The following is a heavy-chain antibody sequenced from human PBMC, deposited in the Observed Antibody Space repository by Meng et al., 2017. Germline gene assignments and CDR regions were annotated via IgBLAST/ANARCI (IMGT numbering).Heavy chain of an antibody. D-gene: IGHD2-2*01. V-gene: IGHV3-23*01. CDR2: ISGSGGST. J-gene: IGHJ4*02. Sequence: GGSLRLSCAASGFTFSSYAMSWVRQAPGKGLEWVSAISGSGGSTDYADSVKGRFTISRDNSKNTLYLQMNSLRAEDTAVYYCEKKGGVVVPAAIDDYWGQGTLVTVSS. CDR1: GFTFSSYA. CDR3: EKKGGVVVPAAIDDY.